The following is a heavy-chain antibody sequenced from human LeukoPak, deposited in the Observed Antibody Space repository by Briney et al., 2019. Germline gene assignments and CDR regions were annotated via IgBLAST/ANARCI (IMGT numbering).Heavy chain of an antibody. CDR1: GGTFSSYA. CDR3: ARDLSIAVAGRWDFDY. CDR2: IIPIFGTA. Sequence: GASVKVSCKAPGGTFSSYAISWVRQAPGQGLEWMGRIIPIFGTANYAQKFQGRVTITTDESTSTAYMELSSLRSEDTAVYYCARDLSIAVAGRWDFDYWGQGTLVTVSS. V-gene: IGHV1-69*05. D-gene: IGHD6-19*01. J-gene: IGHJ4*02.